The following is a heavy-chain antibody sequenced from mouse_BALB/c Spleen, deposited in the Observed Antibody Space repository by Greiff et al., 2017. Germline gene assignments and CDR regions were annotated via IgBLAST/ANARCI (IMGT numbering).Heavy chain of an antibody. CDR2: IWAGGST. V-gene: IGHV2-9*02. CDR1: GFSLTSYG. D-gene: IGHD1-1*01. J-gene: IGHJ3*01. CDR3: ARAYYGSRESWFAY. Sequence: VQLQQSGPGLVAPSQSLSITCTVSGFSLTSYGVHWVRQPPGKGLEWLGVIWAGGSTNYNSALMSRLSISKDNSKSQVFLKMNSLQTDDTAMYYCARAYYGSRESWFAYWGQGTLVTVSA.